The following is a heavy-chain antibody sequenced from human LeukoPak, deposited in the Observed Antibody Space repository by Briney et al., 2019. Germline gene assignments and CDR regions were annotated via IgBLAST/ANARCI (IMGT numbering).Heavy chain of an antibody. Sequence: SETLSLACTVSGGSISSGGYYWSWIRQHPGKGLEWIGYIYYSGSAYYNPSLKSRITISVDTSKNQFSLKLSSVTAANTAVYYCARDTDYGGNLWGQGTLVTVSS. CDR3: ARDTDYGGNL. D-gene: IGHD4-23*01. J-gene: IGHJ4*02. CDR2: IYYSGSA. CDR1: GGSISSGGYY. V-gene: IGHV4-31*03.